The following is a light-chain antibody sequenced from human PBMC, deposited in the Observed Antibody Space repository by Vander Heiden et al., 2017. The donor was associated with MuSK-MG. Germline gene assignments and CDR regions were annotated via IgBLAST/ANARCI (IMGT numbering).Light chain of an antibody. CDR2: AAS. V-gene: IGKV1-39*01. CDR3: QQSVSTPNT. CDR1: QSLTRY. J-gene: IGKJ2*01. Sequence: DIQMTQSPSSLSASVGDRVTITCRASQSLTRYLNWYQQKPGKAPKLLIYAASSLQSGVPSRFSGSGSGTDFTLTISRLQPEDFATYFCQQSVSTPNTFGQGTKLEIK.